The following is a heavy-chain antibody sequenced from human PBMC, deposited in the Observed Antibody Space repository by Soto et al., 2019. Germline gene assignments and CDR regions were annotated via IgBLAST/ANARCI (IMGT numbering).Heavy chain of an antibody. Sequence: GASVKVSCKASGYTFTSYAMHWVRQAPGQRLEWMGWINAGNGNTKYSQKFQGRVTITRDTSASTAYMELSSLRSEDTAVYYCARVPYDFWSGGSCYPDDAFDIWGQGTMVTVSS. CDR3: ARVPYDFWSGGSCYPDDAFDI. D-gene: IGHD2-15*01. CDR1: GYTFTSYA. J-gene: IGHJ3*02. V-gene: IGHV1-3*01. CDR2: INAGNGNT.